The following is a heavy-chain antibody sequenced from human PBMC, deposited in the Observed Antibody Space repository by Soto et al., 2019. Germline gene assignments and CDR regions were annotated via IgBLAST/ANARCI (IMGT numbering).Heavy chain of an antibody. CDR3: ATPTRSDDFWSGYFKQDV. D-gene: IGHD3-3*01. CDR1: GFTFSSYA. J-gene: IGHJ6*02. Sequence: EVQLLESGGGLVQPGGSLRLSCAASGFTFSSYAMSWVRQAPGKGLEWVSAISGSGGSTYYADSVKGRFTISRDNSKNPLYLQMNSLRAEDTAVYYCATPTRSDDFWSGYFKQDVWGQGTTVTVSS. V-gene: IGHV3-23*01. CDR2: ISGSGGST.